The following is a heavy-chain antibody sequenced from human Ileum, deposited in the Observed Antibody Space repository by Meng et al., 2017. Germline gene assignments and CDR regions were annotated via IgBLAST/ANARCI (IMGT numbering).Heavy chain of an antibody. V-gene: IGHV4-4*02. CDR3: AREWSGSYRHFDY. Sequence: VQLQESGPGPLKPSGTLALNCAVSGGSISTSDWWSWVRQPPGKGLEWIGEIHHSGSTNYNPSLKSRVTISVDKSKNQFSLKLNSVTAADTAVYYCAREWSGSYRHFDYWGQGTLVTVSS. J-gene: IGHJ4*02. D-gene: IGHD1-26*01. CDR2: IHHSGST. CDR1: GGSISTSDW.